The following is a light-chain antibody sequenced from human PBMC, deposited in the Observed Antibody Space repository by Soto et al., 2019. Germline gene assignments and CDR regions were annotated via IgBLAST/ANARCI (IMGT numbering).Light chain of an antibody. CDR1: QTIGRY. CDR3: QQTYGTPLYI. V-gene: IGKV1-39*01. CDR2: AAS. Sequence: DIQMTQSPSSLSASVGDSVTISCRASQTIGRYLNWYQQRPGKAPKVLIYAASSLQSGVPSRFRGSGFGTDFTPTVSSLQPEDFATYYCQQTYGTPLYIFGLVTKLAIK. J-gene: IGKJ2*01.